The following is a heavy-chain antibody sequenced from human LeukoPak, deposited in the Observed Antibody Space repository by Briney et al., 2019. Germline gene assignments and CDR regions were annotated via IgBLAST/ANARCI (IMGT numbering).Heavy chain of an antibody. CDR2: LYYSGSS. CDR3: ARDEDSAYGSGSYLS. D-gene: IGHD3-10*01. V-gene: IGHV4-59*01. Sequence: SETLSLTCTASGGSISGYDWSWIRQPPGKGLEWIGYLYYSGSSNYNPSLKSRVTISVDTSKNQFSLKLSSVTAADTAVYYCARDEDSAYGSGSYLSWGQGTLVTVSS. CDR1: GGSISGYD. J-gene: IGHJ5*02.